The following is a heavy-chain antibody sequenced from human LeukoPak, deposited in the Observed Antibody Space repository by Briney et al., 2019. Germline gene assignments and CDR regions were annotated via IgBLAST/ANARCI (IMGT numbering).Heavy chain of an antibody. J-gene: IGHJ4*02. CDR1: GGSISGHC. V-gene: IGHV4-59*11. Sequence: PSETLSLTCTVSGGSISGHCWSWIRQPPGKGLEWIAYIYSSGSTNYNPSLKSRVTISVDTSKNQFSLKLSSVTAADTAVYYCARSGSYYGAGFDYWGQGTLVTVSS. CDR3: ARSGSYYGAGFDY. D-gene: IGHD1-26*01. CDR2: IYSSGST.